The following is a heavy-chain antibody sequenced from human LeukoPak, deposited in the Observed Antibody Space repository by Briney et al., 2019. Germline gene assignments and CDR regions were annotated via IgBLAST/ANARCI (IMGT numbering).Heavy chain of an antibody. J-gene: IGHJ4*02. D-gene: IGHD6-19*01. CDR3: ARRKAVAAPVDY. CDR1: GGSFSGYY. V-gene: IGHV4-34*01. Sequence: PSETLSLTCAVYGGSFSGYYWSWIRQPPGKGLEWIGEINHSGSTNYNPSLKSRVTMSVDTSKNQFSLKLSSVTAADTAVYYCARRKAVAAPVDYWGQGTLVTVSS. CDR2: INHSGST.